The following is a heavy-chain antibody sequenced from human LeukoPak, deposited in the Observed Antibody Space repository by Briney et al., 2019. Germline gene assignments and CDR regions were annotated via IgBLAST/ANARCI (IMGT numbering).Heavy chain of an antibody. CDR1: GFTFSSYN. CDR3: AREPTYSSSWHTTCDY. J-gene: IGHJ4*02. Sequence: PGGSLRLSCAASGFTFSSYNMNWVRQAPGKGLEWVSYISLSTTSIYYADSVKGRFTISRDNAKNSLYLQMNSLRAEDTAVYYCAREPTYSSSWHTTCDYWGQGTLVTVSS. V-gene: IGHV3-48*04. CDR2: ISLSTTSI. D-gene: IGHD6-13*01.